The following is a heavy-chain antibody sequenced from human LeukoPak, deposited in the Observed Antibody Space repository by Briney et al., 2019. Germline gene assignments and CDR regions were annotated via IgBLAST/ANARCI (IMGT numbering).Heavy chain of an antibody. CDR2: IIPIFGTA. J-gene: IGHJ4*02. CDR1: AGTFSSYA. CDR3: ASITIFGVVISDY. Sequence: SVKVSFKASAGTFSSYAISWVRQAPGQGLEWMGRIIPIFGTANYAQKFQGRVTITADKSTSTAYMELSSLRSEDTAVYYCASITIFGVVISDYWGQGTLVTVSS. V-gene: IGHV1-69*06. D-gene: IGHD3-3*01.